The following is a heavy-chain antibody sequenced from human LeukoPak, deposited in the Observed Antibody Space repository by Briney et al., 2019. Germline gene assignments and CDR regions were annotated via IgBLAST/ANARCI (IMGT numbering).Heavy chain of an antibody. CDR2: IIPIFGTA. V-gene: IGHV1-69*06. D-gene: IGHD2-15*01. J-gene: IGHJ6*03. Sequence: SVKVSCKASGGTFSSYAVSWVRQAPGQGLQWMGGIIPIFGTANYAQKFQGRVTITADKSTSTAYMELSSLRSEDTAVYYCARGRGGKYCSGGSCYSYDYYYYYMDVWGKGTTVTVSS. CDR3: ARGRGGKYCSGGSCYSYDYYYYYMDV. CDR1: GGTFSSYA.